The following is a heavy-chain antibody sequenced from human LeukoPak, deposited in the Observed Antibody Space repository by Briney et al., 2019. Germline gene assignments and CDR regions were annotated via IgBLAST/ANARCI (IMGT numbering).Heavy chain of an antibody. CDR1: GYTLTRYF. CDR3: ARAGSRGGGDYYYMDV. V-gene: IGHV1-46*01. Sequence: GASVNVSCKASGYTLTRYFIHWVRQAPGQGLEWMGIINPNGGSTSYPQKFQGRVTMTRDTSTNTVYMELSSLRSEDTAVYYCARAGSRGGGDYYYMDVWGKGTTVTVSS. J-gene: IGHJ6*03. D-gene: IGHD2-15*01. CDR2: INPNGGST.